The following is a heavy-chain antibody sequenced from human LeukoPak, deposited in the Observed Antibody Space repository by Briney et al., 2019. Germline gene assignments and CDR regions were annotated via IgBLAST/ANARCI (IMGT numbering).Heavy chain of an antibody. CDR1: GFSLTTSRMS. V-gene: IGHV2-70*11. CDR2: IDWDDGK. D-gene: IGHD1-26*01. Sequence: SGPTLVNATQTLTLTCTFSGFSLTTSRMSVSWIRQPPGKALEWLARIDWDDGKYYSTSLKTRLTISKDTSKNQVVLTMTNMDPVDTATYYCAHIITGLGATGYYFDYWGPGTLVTVSS. CDR3: AHIITGLGATGYYFDY. J-gene: IGHJ4*02.